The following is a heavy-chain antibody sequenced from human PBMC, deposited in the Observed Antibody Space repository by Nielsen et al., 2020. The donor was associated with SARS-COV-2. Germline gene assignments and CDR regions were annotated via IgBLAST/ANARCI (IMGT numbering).Heavy chain of an antibody. V-gene: IGHV5-51*01. CDR3: ARNFGFWSGSETPYFDF. CDR2: IYPGDSET. D-gene: IGHD3-3*01. CDR1: GYSFTTYW. J-gene: IGHJ4*02. Sequence: GESLKISCKASGYSFTTYWIGWVRQVPGKGLEWMGSIYPGDSETRYSPPFQGQVIISADESISTSYLQWSSLKASDTALYYCARNFGFWSGSETPYFDFWGQGTLVTVSS.